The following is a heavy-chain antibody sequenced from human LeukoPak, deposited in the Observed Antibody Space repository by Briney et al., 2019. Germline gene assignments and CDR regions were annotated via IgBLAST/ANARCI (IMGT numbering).Heavy chain of an antibody. D-gene: IGHD4-17*01. Sequence: GGSLRLSCAASGFTFSSYGMHWVRQAPGKGLEGVAVISYDGSNKYYADSVKGRFTISRDNSKNTLYLQMNSLRAEDTAVYYCAREGDSTVTTWDCHWFDPWGQGTLVTVSS. CDR2: ISYDGSNK. J-gene: IGHJ5*02. V-gene: IGHV3-30*03. CDR1: GFTFSSYG. CDR3: AREGDSTVTTWDCHWFDP.